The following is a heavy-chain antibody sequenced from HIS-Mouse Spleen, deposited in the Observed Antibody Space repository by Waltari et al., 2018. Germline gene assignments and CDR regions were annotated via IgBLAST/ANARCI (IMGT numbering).Heavy chain of an antibody. CDR1: GGSFSGSY. CDR2: INHSGST. V-gene: IGHV4-34*01. Sequence: QVQLQQWGAGLLKPSETLSLTCPVDGGSFSGSYWSWIRQPPGKGLEWIGEINHSGSTNYNPSLKSRVTISVDTSKNQFSLKLSSVTAADTAVYYCASSNWNYGYWGQGTLVTVSS. CDR3: ASSNWNYGY. D-gene: IGHD1-7*01. J-gene: IGHJ4*02.